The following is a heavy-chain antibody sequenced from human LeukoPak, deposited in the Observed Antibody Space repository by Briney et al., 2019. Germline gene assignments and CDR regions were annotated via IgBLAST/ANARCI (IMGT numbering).Heavy chain of an antibody. CDR3: ARGGSSRFAGFS. Sequence: GGPLRLSCAASGFTFSSYWMHWVAQAPGKGLVCVSRIYSDGSSISYADSVKGRFTISRDNAKNTLYLEMNSLRAEDTAVYYCARGGSSRFAGFSWGQGTLVTVSS. CDR1: GFTFSSYW. D-gene: IGHD6-6*01. CDR2: IYSDGSSI. J-gene: IGHJ5*02. V-gene: IGHV3-74*01.